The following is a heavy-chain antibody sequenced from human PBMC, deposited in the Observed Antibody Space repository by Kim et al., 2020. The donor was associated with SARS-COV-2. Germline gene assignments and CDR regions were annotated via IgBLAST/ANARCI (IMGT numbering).Heavy chain of an antibody. D-gene: IGHD3-10*01. Sequence: ASVKVSCKASGYTFTSYGISWVRQAPGQGLEWMGWISAYNGNTNYAQKLQGRVTMTTDTSTSTAYMELRSLRSDDTAVYYCARDPYYYGSGSRTIPYYYYYGMDVWGQGTTVTVSS. CDR1: GYTFTSYG. V-gene: IGHV1-18*01. J-gene: IGHJ6*02. CDR3: ARDPYYYGSGSRTIPYYYYYGMDV. CDR2: ISAYNGNT.